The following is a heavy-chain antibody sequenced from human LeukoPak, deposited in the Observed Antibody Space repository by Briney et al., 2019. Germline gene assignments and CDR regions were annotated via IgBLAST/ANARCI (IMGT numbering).Heavy chain of an antibody. V-gene: IGHV1-2*02. CDR1: GYTFTGYY. CDR3: AREDSSGWYGLVY. Sequence: ASVKVSCKASGYTFTGYYMHWVRQAPGQGLEWMGWINPNSGGTNYAQKFQGRVTMARDTSISTAYMELSRLRSDDTAVYYCAREDSSGWYGLVYWGQGTLVTVSS. J-gene: IGHJ4*02. CDR2: INPNSGGT. D-gene: IGHD6-19*01.